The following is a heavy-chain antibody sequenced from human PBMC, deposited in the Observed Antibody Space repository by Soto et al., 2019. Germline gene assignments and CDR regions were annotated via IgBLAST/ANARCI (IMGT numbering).Heavy chain of an antibody. CDR1: GFTFSNYG. D-gene: IGHD2-15*01. J-gene: IGHJ5*02. Sequence: GGSLRLSCAASGFTFSNYGMSWVRQAPGKGLEWVSAITGTDGTTYYADSVKGRFTISRDNSKNTLYLLMNSLRAEDTAIYYSAKCSAVGCYSPLDPCGQGTQVTVYS. V-gene: IGHV3-23*01. CDR3: AKCSAVGCYSPLDP. CDR2: ITGTDGTT.